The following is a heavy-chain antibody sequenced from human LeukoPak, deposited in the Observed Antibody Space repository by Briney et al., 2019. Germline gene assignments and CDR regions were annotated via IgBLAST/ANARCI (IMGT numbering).Heavy chain of an antibody. D-gene: IGHD6-6*01. Sequence: GGSLRLSCAASGFTFNNYAMTWVRQAPGKGLEWVSAISGSGSSTYYADSVKGRFTISRDNSKNSLYLQMDSLRADDTAVYYCAKLATRLAARPNFDYWGLGTLVAVPS. CDR2: ISGSGSST. CDR1: GFTFNNYA. CDR3: AKLATRLAARPNFDY. J-gene: IGHJ4*02. V-gene: IGHV3-23*01.